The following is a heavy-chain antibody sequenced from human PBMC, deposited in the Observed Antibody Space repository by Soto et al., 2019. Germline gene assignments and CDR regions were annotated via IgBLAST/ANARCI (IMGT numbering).Heavy chain of an antibody. D-gene: IGHD3-22*01. CDR3: AREKGPDYYASRGYNKWYFDY. Sequence: PSQTLSLTCAISGDSVSSNSAAWNWIRQSPSRGLEWLGRTYYRSKWYNDYAVSVKSRITINPDTSKNQFSLQLNSVTPEDTAVYYCAREKGPDYYASRGYNKWYFDYWGQGTLVTV. CDR1: GDSVSSNSAA. CDR2: TYYRSKWYN. J-gene: IGHJ4*02. V-gene: IGHV6-1*01.